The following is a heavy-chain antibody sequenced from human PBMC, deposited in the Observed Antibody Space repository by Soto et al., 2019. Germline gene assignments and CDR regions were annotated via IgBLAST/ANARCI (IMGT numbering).Heavy chain of an antibody. V-gene: IGHV1-18*01. CDR1: GYTFTTYG. J-gene: IGHJ4*02. D-gene: IGHD3-16*01. CDR2: ISAYSGKT. CDR3: ARDPYLGDHQY. Sequence: VQLVQSGGEVKEPGASVKVSCKTSGYTFTTYGISWVRQAPGQGLEWVGWISAYSGKTHYAQKFQGKVTMTTDTSTNTAYLELRSLRSDDTAVYYCARDPYLGDHQYWGQGTLVTVSS.